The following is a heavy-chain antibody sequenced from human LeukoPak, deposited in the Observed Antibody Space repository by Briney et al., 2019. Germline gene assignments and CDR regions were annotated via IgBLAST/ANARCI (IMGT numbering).Heavy chain of an antibody. CDR2: INPNSGGT. CDR3: ARTPGRGTNFDW. J-gene: IGHJ4*02. Sequence: ASVKVSCKPSGYTFTEYYMLWVRRAPRQGLEWMGWINPNSGGTNYAQKFQGRVTMTRDTSISTAYMELSRLRSDDTAVYCCARTPGRGTNFDWWGQGTLVTVSS. CDR1: GYTFTEYY. V-gene: IGHV1-2*02. D-gene: IGHD3-16*01.